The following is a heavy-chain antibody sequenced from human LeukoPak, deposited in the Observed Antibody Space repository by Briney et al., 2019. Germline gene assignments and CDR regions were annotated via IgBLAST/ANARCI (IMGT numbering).Heavy chain of an antibody. CDR3: ARERSGSEIFARSFDI. D-gene: IGHD3-3*01. CDR2: IYTSGST. CDR1: GGSISSGSYY. V-gene: IGHV4-61*02. J-gene: IGHJ3*02. Sequence: SETLSLTCTVSGGSISSGSYYWSWIRQPAGKGLEWIGRIYTSGSTSYNPSLKSRVTISVDKSKNQFSLKLSSVTAADTAVYYCARERSGSEIFARSFDIWGQGTMVTVSS.